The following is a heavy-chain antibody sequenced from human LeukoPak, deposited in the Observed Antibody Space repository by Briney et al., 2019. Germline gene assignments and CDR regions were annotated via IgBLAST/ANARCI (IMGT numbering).Heavy chain of an antibody. V-gene: IGHV3-64D*06. CDR3: VKDQTTLGFDY. D-gene: IGHD2-15*01. J-gene: IGHJ4*02. CDR2: ISSNGGST. CDR1: GFTFSGYA. Sequence: GGSLRLSCSASGFTFSGYAMHWVRQAPGKGLEYVSAISSNGGSTYYADSVKGRFTISRDNSKNTLYLQMSSLRAEDTAVYYCVKDQTTLGFDYWGQGTLVTVSS.